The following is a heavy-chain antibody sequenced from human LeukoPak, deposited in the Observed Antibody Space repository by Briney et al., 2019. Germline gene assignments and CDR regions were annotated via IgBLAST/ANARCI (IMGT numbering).Heavy chain of an antibody. D-gene: IGHD6-6*01. CDR3: ATDNKLIAARRNDAFDI. Sequence: ASVKVSCKVSGYTLTELSMHWVRQAPGKGLEWMGGFDPEDGETIYAQKFQGRVTMTEDTSTDTAYMELSSLRSEDTAVYHCATDNKLIAARRNDAFDIWGQGTMVTVSS. V-gene: IGHV1-24*01. CDR2: FDPEDGET. CDR1: GYTLTELS. J-gene: IGHJ3*02.